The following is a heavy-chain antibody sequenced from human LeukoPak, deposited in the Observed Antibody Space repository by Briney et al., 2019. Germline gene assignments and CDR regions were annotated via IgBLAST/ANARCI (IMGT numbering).Heavy chain of an antibody. Sequence: ASVKVSCKASGYTFTGYYMHWVRQAPGQGLEWMGWISAYNGNTNYAQKLQGRVTMTTDTSTSTAYMELRSLRSDDTAVYYCARDHPVDDFWSGYYTPNFDYWGQGTLVTVSS. D-gene: IGHD3-3*01. V-gene: IGHV1-18*04. J-gene: IGHJ4*02. CDR3: ARDHPVDDFWSGYYTPNFDY. CDR1: GYTFTGYY. CDR2: ISAYNGNT.